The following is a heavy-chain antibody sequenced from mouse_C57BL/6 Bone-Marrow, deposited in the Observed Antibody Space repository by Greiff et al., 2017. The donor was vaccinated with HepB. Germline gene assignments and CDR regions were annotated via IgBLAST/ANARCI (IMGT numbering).Heavy chain of an antibody. V-gene: IGHV1-5*01. CDR2: IYPGNSDT. CDR1: GYTFTSYW. Sequence: EVQLQQSGTVLARPGASVKMSCKTSGYTFTSYWIHWVKQRPGQGLEWIGAIYPGNSDTSYNQKFKGKAKLTAVTSASTAYMELSSLTNEDSAVYYCTMYYYGSRVAYWGQGTLVTVSA. D-gene: IGHD1-1*01. CDR3: TMYYYGSRVAY. J-gene: IGHJ3*01.